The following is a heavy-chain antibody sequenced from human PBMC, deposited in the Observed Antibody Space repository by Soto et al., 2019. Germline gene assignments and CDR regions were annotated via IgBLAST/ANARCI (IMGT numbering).Heavy chain of an antibody. D-gene: IGHD4-4*01. CDR1: GFTFSSYG. CDR2: ISYDGSNK. Sequence: PGGSLRLSCAASGFTFSSYGMHWVRQAPGKGLEWVAVISYDGSNKYYADSVKGRFTISRDNSKNTLYLQMNSLRAEDTAVYYCAKDSTYSNYHYGMDVWGQGTTVTVSS. J-gene: IGHJ6*02. V-gene: IGHV3-30*18. CDR3: AKDSTYSNYHYGMDV.